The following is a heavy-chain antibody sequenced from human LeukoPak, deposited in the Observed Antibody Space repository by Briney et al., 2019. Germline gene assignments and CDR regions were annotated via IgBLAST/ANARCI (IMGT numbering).Heavy chain of an antibody. Sequence: ASVKVSCKASGYTFTNYYIHWVRQAPGQGFEWMGWINPTTGGTKYARKFQGRVTLTRDTSITAVYMELSRLRSDDTAVYYCASDRVVADYWGQGTLVTLSS. J-gene: IGHJ4*02. CDR2: INPTTGGT. V-gene: IGHV1-2*02. D-gene: IGHD3-22*01. CDR1: GYTFTNYY. CDR3: ASDRVVADY.